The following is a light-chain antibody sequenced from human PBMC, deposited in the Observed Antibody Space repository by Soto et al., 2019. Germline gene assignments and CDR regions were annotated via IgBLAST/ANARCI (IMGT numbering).Light chain of an antibody. CDR2: GAS. V-gene: IGKV3-15*01. CDR1: QSVSSN. Sequence: EIVVTQTPATLSVSPGERATLSCRTSQSVSSNLAWYQQKPGQAPRLVIYGASTRATGVPARFSGSGSGTEFTLTISSLQSEDFAVYYCQQYFEWPPMTFGQGTKVEI. CDR3: QQYFEWPPMT. J-gene: IGKJ1*01.